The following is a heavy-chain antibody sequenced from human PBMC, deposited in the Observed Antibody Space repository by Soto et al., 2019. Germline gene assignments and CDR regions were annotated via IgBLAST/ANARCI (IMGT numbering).Heavy chain of an antibody. V-gene: IGHV1-69*13. D-gene: IGHD3-3*01. CDR3: ARMPTISYGMDV. Sequence: GASVKVSCKASGYTFTSYYMHWVRQAPGQGLEWMGGIIPIFGTANYAQKFQGRVTITADESTSTAYMELSSLRSEDTAVYYCARMPTISYGMDVWGQGTTVTVSS. CDR2: IIPIFGTA. J-gene: IGHJ6*02. CDR1: GYTFTSYY.